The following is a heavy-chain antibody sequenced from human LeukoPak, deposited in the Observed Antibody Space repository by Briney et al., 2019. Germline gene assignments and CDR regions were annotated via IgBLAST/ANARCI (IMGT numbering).Heavy chain of an antibody. CDR3: ARSAGGTFKGFRVPERGELYFDH. J-gene: IGHJ4*02. Sequence: SETLSLTCTVSGGSISSGDYFWSWIRQPAGKGPEWIGRIYASGSTSYNPSLKSRVTISVDTSKNQFSLKLTSVTAADTAVYYCARSAGGTFKGFRVPERGELYFDHWGQGTLVTVSS. D-gene: IGHD6-13*01. CDR1: GGSISSGDYF. CDR2: IYASGST. V-gene: IGHV4-61*02.